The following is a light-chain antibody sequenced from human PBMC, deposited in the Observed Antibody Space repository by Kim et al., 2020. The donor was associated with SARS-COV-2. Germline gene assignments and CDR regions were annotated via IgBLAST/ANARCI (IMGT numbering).Light chain of an antibody. Sequence: EIVLTQSPGTLSLSPGKRATLSCRASQSVSGYLAWYQQKPGQAPKLLIYDASNRATGIPARFSGSGSGTDFTLTISSLEPEDSAVYYCQQRSYWPPRYTFGQGTKLEI. CDR2: DAS. CDR1: QSVSGY. V-gene: IGKV3-11*01. J-gene: IGKJ2*01. CDR3: QQRSYWPPRYT.